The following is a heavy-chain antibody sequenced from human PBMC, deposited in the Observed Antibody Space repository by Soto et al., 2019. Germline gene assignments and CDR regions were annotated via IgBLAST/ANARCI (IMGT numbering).Heavy chain of an antibody. D-gene: IGHD6-13*01. CDR2: VYYSGTT. CDR3: ARAGSTWRYFFDY. V-gene: IGHV4-59*01. J-gene: IGHJ4*02. Sequence: QVQLQESGPGLVKPSETLSLTCTVYGGSISSYYWTWIRQPPGKGLEWVGYVYYSGTTYYNPSLQSRVTISVDTSKNQFSLKVKSVTAADTAIYYCARAGSTWRYFFDYWGQGSLVTVSS. CDR1: GGSISSYY.